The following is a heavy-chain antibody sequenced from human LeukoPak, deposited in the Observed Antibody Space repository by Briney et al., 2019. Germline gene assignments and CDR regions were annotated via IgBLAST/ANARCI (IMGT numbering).Heavy chain of an antibody. V-gene: IGHV4-59*08. D-gene: IGHD4-17*01. CDR2: IYYSGST. CDR1: DGSISSYY. J-gene: IGHJ4*02. Sequence: SETLSLTCTVSDGSISSYYWSWIRQPPGKGLEWIGYIYYSGSTNYNPSLKSRVTISVDTSKNQFSLKLSSVTAADTAVYYCARHVYGDSFDYWGQGTLVTVSS. CDR3: ARHVYGDSFDY.